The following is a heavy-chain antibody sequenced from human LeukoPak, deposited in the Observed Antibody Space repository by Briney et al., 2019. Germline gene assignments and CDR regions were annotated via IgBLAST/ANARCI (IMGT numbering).Heavy chain of an antibody. J-gene: IGHJ4*02. CDR2: INHSGST. Sequence: SETLSLTCAVYGGSFSGYYWSWIRQPPGKGLEWIGEINHSGSTNYNPSLKSRVTISVDTSKNQFSLKLTSVTAADTAVYYCARDSIHRRTTPFDYWGQGTLVTISS. D-gene: IGHD1-7*01. CDR1: GGSFSGYY. V-gene: IGHV4-34*01. CDR3: ARDSIHRRTTPFDY.